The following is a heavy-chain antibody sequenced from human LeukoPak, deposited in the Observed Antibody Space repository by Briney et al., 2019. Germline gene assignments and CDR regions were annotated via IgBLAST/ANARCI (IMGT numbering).Heavy chain of an antibody. D-gene: IGHD6-13*01. CDR1: GGSFSGYY. Sequence: PSETLSLTCAVYGGSFSGYYWSWIRQPPGKGLEWIGEINHSGSTNYNPPLKSRVTISVDTSKNQFSLKLSSVTAADTAVYYCARGRQQLATIYYYYYMDVWGKGTTVTVSS. CDR3: ARGRQQLATIYYYYYMDV. V-gene: IGHV4-34*01. CDR2: INHSGST. J-gene: IGHJ6*03.